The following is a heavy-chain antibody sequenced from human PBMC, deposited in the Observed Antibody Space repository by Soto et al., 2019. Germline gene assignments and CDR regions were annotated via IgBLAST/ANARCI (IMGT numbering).Heavy chain of an antibody. Sequence: QVRLQESGPGLVKPSQTLSLTCTVSGDSISSGDYYWSWIRQPPGKGLEWIGYIYYSGNTYYNPSLKSRVALSVDRSTNQFSLKLSSVTAADTAVYYCARGGDLDYWGQGTLVTVSS. CDR1: GDSISSGDYY. J-gene: IGHJ4*02. CDR3: ARGGDLDY. CDR2: IYYSGNT. V-gene: IGHV4-30-4*01. D-gene: IGHD3-10*01.